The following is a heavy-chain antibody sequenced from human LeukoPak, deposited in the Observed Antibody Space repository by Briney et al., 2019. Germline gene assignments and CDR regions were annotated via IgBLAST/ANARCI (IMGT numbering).Heavy chain of an antibody. D-gene: IGHD6-19*01. CDR1: GYTFTSYY. CDR2: INPTGGAT. V-gene: IGHV1-46*01. Sequence: ASVKVSCKASGYTFTSYYMHWMRQAPGQGLDWMGVINPTGGATIYAQRFQGRVTMTSDLSTSTVYMEVSSLRSEDTAVYYCARGPQGYRYGWEDYWGQGTLVTVSS. J-gene: IGHJ4*02. CDR3: ARGPQGYRYGWEDY.